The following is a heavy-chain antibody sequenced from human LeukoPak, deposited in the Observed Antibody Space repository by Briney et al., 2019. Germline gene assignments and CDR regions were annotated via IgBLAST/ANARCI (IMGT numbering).Heavy chain of an antibody. CDR3: TRYSNWNYGYWYFDL. CDR1: GFTFSGSA. V-gene: IGHV3-73*01. D-gene: IGHD1-7*01. CDR2: IRSKANSYAT. Sequence: GGSPKLSCAASGFTFSGSAMHWVRQASGKGLEWVGRIRSKANSYATAYAASVKGRFTISRDDSKNTAYLQMNSLKTEDTAVYYCTRYSNWNYGYWYFDLWGRGTLVTVSS. J-gene: IGHJ2*01.